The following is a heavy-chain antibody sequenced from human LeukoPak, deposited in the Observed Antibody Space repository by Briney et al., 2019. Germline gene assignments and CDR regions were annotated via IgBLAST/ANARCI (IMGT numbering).Heavy chain of an antibody. CDR1: GYFFASYY. CDR2: IDPSGGST. Sequence: ASVKVSCKASGYFFASYYIHWVRQAPGQGLEWMGIIDPSGGSTSYAQKFQGRVTLDTSTSTVYMELSSLRSEDTAVYYCARSPRGSGYYGYWGQGTLVTVSS. V-gene: IGHV1-46*01. D-gene: IGHD3-3*01. CDR3: ARSPRGSGYYGY. J-gene: IGHJ4*02.